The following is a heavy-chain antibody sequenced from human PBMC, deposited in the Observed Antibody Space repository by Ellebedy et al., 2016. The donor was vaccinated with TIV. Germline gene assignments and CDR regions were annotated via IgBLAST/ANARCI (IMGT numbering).Heavy chain of an antibody. CDR3: ARAPVLRFLEWYAFDI. CDR2: IYYSGST. CDR1: GGSFSGYY. D-gene: IGHD3-3*01. Sequence: SETLSLTXAVYGGSFSGYYWSWIRQPPGKGLEWIGSIYYSGSTYYNPSLKSRVTISVDTSKNQFSLKLSSVTAADTAVYYCARAPVLRFLEWYAFDIWGQGTMVTVSS. V-gene: IGHV4-34*01. J-gene: IGHJ3*02.